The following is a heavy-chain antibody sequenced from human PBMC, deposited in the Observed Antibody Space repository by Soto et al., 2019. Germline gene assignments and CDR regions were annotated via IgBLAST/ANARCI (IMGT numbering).Heavy chain of an antibody. D-gene: IGHD3-16*01. CDR1: GYTFTSYY. J-gene: IGHJ4*02. CDR2: INPGGGST. V-gene: IGHV1-46*03. CDR3: ARERVITFGGVRALSGFDY. Sequence: QVQLVQSGAEVKKPGASVKVSCKASGYTFTSYYMHCVRQAPGQGLEWMGIINPGGGSTSYAQKFQGRVTMTRDTSTSTVYMELSSLRSEDTAVYYCARERVITFGGVRALSGFDYWGQGTLVTVSS.